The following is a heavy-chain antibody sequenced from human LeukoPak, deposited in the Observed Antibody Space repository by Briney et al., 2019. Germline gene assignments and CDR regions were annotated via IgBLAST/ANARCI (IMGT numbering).Heavy chain of an antibody. CDR1: GFTFSSYA. J-gene: IGHJ4*02. D-gene: IGHD4-23*01. Sequence: GASLRLSCAASGFTFSSYAMSWVRQAPGKGLEWLSVIRGSGDNTYYAGSVKGRFTISRDNSNSTLYLQMNSLRAEDTAIYYCARGIGGPDYWGRGTLVTV. CDR2: IRGSGDNT. V-gene: IGHV3-23*01. CDR3: ARGIGGPDY.